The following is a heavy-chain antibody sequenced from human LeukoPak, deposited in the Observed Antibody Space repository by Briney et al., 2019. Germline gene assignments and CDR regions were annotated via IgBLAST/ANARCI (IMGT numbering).Heavy chain of an antibody. Sequence: SETLSLTRTVSGGSISSYYWSWIRQPPGKGLEWIGYIYYSGSTNYNPSLKSRVTISVDTSKNQFSLKLSSVTAADTAVYYCARVGYYDSSGYYSGLFDYWGQGTLVTVSS. J-gene: IGHJ4*02. CDR2: IYYSGST. D-gene: IGHD3-22*01. CDR3: ARVGYYDSSGYYSGLFDY. V-gene: IGHV4-59*01. CDR1: GGSISSYY.